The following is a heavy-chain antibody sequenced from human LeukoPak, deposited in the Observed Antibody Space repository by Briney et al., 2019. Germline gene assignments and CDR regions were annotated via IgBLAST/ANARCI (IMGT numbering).Heavy chain of an antibody. Sequence: ASVKVSCKASGYTFINYGINWVRQAPGQGLEWVGWITPYNGNTNYAQKLQGRVTMTTDTSTSTVYMELSSLRSEDTAVYYCAREQSKAGRGELYAFDIWGQGTMVTVSS. CDR3: AREQSKAGRGELYAFDI. V-gene: IGHV1-18*01. J-gene: IGHJ3*02. CDR2: ITPYNGNT. CDR1: GYTFINYG. D-gene: IGHD1-26*01.